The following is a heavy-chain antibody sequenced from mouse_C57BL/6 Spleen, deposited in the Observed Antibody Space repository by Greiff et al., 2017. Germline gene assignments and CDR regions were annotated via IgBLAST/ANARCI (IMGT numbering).Heavy chain of an antibody. CDR3: ARRYEYDEAWFAY. D-gene: IGHD2-4*01. V-gene: IGHV1-64*01. J-gene: IGHJ3*01. Sequence: QVQLQQPGAELVKPGASVKLSCKASGYTFTSYWMHWVKQRPGQGLEWIGMIHPNSGSTNYNEKFKSKATLTVDKSSSTAYMQLSSLTSEDSAVYYCARRYEYDEAWFAYWGQGTLVTVSA. CDR1: GYTFTSYW. CDR2: IHPNSGST.